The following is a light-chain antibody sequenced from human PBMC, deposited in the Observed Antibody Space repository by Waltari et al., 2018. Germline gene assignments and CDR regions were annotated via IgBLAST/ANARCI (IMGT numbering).Light chain of an antibody. CDR3: QQRSNWPPQYT. V-gene: IGKV3-11*01. CDR2: DAA. J-gene: IGKJ2*01. Sequence: EIVLTQSPATLSLSPGERATPSCRASQRGSSYLAWYQQKPGQAPRLLIYDAANRATGIPARFSGSGSGTDFTLTISSLEPEDFAVYYCQQRSNWPPQYTFGQGTKLEIK. CDR1: QRGSSY.